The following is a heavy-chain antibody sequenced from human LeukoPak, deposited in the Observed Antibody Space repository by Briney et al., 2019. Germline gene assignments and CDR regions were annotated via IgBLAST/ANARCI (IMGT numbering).Heavy chain of an antibody. Sequence: GSLRLSCAASGFPFSSYWMSWVRQAPGKGLEWVANIKQDGSERYYVDSVKGRFTISRDNAKNSLYLQMNSLRAEDTAVYYCARAGWTIFGVVTPFDYWGQGTLLTVSS. CDR1: GFPFSSYW. CDR2: IKQDGSER. D-gene: IGHD3-3*01. J-gene: IGHJ4*02. CDR3: ARAGWTIFGVVTPFDY. V-gene: IGHV3-7*01.